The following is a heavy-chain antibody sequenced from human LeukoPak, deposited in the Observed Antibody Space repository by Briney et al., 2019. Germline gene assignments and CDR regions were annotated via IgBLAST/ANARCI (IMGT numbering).Heavy chain of an antibody. CDR1: GYTFTSYD. CDR2: MNPNSGNT. D-gene: IGHD3-9*01. J-gene: IGHJ6*03. Sequence: ASVKVSCKAPGYTFTSYDINWVRQTTGQGLEWMGWMNPNSGNTGYAHKFQGRVTMTRNTSISTAYMELSSLRSEDTAVYYCARVRYFDWLSYYYYYMDVWGKGTTVTISS. V-gene: IGHV1-8*01. CDR3: ARVRYFDWLSYYYYYMDV.